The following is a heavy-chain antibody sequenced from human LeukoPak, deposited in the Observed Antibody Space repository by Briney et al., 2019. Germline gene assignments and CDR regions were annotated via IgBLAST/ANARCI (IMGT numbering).Heavy chain of an antibody. CDR3: ARVNRARRYSSSWGGAFDI. CDR2: INPNSGGT. CDR1: GYTFTGYY. Sequence: GASVKVSCKASGYTFTGYYMPWVRQAPGQGLEWMGWINPNSGGTNYAQKFQGRVTMTRDTSISTAYMELSRLRSDDTAVYYCARVNRARRYSSSWGGAFDIWGQGTMVTVSS. D-gene: IGHD6-13*01. J-gene: IGHJ3*02. V-gene: IGHV1-2*02.